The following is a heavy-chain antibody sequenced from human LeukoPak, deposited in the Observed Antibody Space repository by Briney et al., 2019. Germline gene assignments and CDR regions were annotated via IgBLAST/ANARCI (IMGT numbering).Heavy chain of an antibody. CDR2: IYTSGSI. CDR1: GGSFSSYY. D-gene: IGHD2-2*01. Sequence: SETLSLTCAVSGGSFSSYYWSWIRQPAGKGLEWIGRIYTSGSINYNPSLKGRVTMSVDTSKNQFSLKLSSVTAADTAVYYCARWYCSSTSCYADYWGQGTLVTVSS. CDR3: ARWYCSSTSCYADY. V-gene: IGHV4-4*07. J-gene: IGHJ4*02.